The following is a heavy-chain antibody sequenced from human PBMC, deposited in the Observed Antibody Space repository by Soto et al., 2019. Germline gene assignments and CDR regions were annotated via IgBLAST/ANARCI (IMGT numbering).Heavy chain of an antibody. V-gene: IGHV1-69*12. J-gene: IGHJ5*02. CDR3: ARPTRYYYDSSGQSAWFDP. D-gene: IGHD3-22*01. Sequence: QVQLVQSGAAVKKPGSSVNVSCKASGGTFSSYAISWVRQAPGQGLEWMGGIIPIFGTANYAQKFQGRVTITADESTSTAYMELSSLRSEDTAVYYCARPTRYYYDSSGQSAWFDPWGQGTLVTVSS. CDR1: GGTFSSYA. CDR2: IIPIFGTA.